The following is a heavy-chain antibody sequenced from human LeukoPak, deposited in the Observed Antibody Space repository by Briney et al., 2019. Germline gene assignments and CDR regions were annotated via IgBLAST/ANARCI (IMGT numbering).Heavy chain of an antibody. CDR3: ARVGRQGIAVAGPDY. J-gene: IGHJ4*02. D-gene: IGHD6-19*01. CDR2: IWYDGSNK. CDR1: GFTFSSYG. Sequence: GGSLRLSCTASGFTFSSYGMHWVRQAPGKGLEWVAVIWYDGSNKYYADSVKGRFTISRDNSKNTLYLQMNSLRAVDTAVYYCARVGRQGIAVAGPDYWGQGTLVTVSS. V-gene: IGHV3-33*01.